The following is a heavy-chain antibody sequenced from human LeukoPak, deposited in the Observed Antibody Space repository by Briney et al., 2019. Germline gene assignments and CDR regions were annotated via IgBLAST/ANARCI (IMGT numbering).Heavy chain of an antibody. CDR2: IYYSGST. CDR3: AREDSSGWDDAEYFQH. J-gene: IGHJ1*01. Sequence: SETLSLTCTFSGCSISSGDYYWSWIRQPPGKGLEWIGYIYYSGSTYYNPSPKSRATISVDTSKNQFSLKLSSVTAADTAVYYCAREDSSGWDDAEYFQHWGQGTLVTVSS. D-gene: IGHD6-19*01. CDR1: GCSISSGDYY. V-gene: IGHV4-30-4*08.